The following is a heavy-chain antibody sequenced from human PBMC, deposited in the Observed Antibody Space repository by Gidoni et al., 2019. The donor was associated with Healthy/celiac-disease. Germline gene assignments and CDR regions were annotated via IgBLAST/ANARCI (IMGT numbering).Heavy chain of an antibody. Sequence: QVQLVQSGAEVTKPGASVKVSCTASGYTFTSYCMHWVRQAPGQGLEWMGIINPSGGSTSYAQKFQGRVTMTRDTSTSTVYMELSSLRSEDTAVYYCARDIISWATRGLGYGMDVWGQGTTVTVSS. CDR2: INPSGGST. CDR3: ARDIISWATRGLGYGMDV. D-gene: IGHD3-10*01. V-gene: IGHV1-46*01. CDR1: GYTFTSYC. J-gene: IGHJ6*02.